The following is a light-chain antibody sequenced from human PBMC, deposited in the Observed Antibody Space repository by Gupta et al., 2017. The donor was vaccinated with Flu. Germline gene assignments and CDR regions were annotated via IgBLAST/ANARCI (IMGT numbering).Light chain of an antibody. CDR3: QKRSNWPPYT. J-gene: IGKJ2*01. V-gene: IGKV3-11*01. Sequence: EIVLTQSPATLSLSPGERATLSCRASQSVGTYLAWYQQKPGQTPRLLVYDASNRDTGIPARFSGSGSGTDFTLTISSREPEDLAVYYCQKRSNWPPYTFGQGTRLEI. CDR1: QSVGTY. CDR2: DAS.